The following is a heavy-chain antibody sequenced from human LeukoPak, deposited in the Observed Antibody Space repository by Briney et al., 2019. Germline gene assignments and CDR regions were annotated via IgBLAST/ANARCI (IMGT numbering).Heavy chain of an antibody. J-gene: IGHJ4*02. CDR1: GFTFSSYG. V-gene: IGHV3-33*01. CDR2: IWYDGSNK. Sequence: GRSLRLSCAASGFTFSSYGMHWVRQAPGKGLEWVAVIWYDGSNKYYADSVKGRFTISRDSSKNTLYLQMNSLRAEDTAVYYCARDFAFRGRYSYGYSYFDYWGQGTLVTVSS. CDR3: ARDFAFRGRYSYGYSYFDY. D-gene: IGHD5-18*01.